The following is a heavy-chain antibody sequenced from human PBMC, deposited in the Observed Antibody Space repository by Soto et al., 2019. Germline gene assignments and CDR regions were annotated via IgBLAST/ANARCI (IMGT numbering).Heavy chain of an antibody. Sequence: SETLSLTCTVSGDSISIADYYWSCVRQTPGKGLEWIGHIFYSGTTYYNPSLKSRLTISVDTSKNHFSLRLTSVTAAGTAVYYCARDLWVEPELYYYGMDVWGQGTTVTVS. CDR1: GDSISIADYY. V-gene: IGHV4-30-4*01. J-gene: IGHJ6*02. D-gene: IGHD1-1*01. CDR2: IFYSGTT. CDR3: ARDLWVEPELYYYGMDV.